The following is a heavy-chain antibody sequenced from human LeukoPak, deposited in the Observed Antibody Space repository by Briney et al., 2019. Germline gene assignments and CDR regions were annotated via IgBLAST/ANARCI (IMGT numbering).Heavy chain of an antibody. V-gene: IGHV3-21*01. CDR3: ASFDPIAVADIDY. CDR1: GFTFSGYG. D-gene: IGHD6-19*01. J-gene: IGHJ4*02. CDR2: ISSSSSYI. Sequence: GGSLRLSCAASGFTFSGYGMNWVRQAPGKGLEWVSSISSSSSYIYYADSVKGRFTISRDNAKNSLYLQMNSLRAEDTAVYYCASFDPIAVADIDYWGQGTLVTVSS.